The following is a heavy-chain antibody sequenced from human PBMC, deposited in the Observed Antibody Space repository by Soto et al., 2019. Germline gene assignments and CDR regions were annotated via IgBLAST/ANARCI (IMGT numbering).Heavy chain of an antibody. Sequence: EQLVESGGGLIQPGGSLRISCACSGLHVSRNYMSWVRQAPGKGLDWVSVLYSGGSSSYAESVKGRFTISRDSSKNILFLQMNSLRPEDTAIYYCAHSSSHHYDFDSWGQGTLVTVSS. V-gene: IGHV3-53*01. CDR3: AHSSSHHYDFDS. CDR1: GLHVSRNY. D-gene: IGHD2-2*01. CDR2: LYSGGSS. J-gene: IGHJ4*02.